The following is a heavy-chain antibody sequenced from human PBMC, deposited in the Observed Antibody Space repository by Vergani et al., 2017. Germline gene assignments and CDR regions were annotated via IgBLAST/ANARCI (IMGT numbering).Heavy chain of an antibody. CDR1: GGSISSYY. Sequence: QVQLQESGPGLVKPSETLSLTCTVSGGSISSYYWSWIRQPPGKGLQWIGYIFYRGSTNYNPSLKSRVTITVDTSKNQFSLKLRSVTAADTAVYYCARASGYYSTYYYYYYMDVWGKGTTVTVSS. CDR2: IFYRGST. J-gene: IGHJ6*03. CDR3: ARASGYYSTYYYYYYMDV. D-gene: IGHD3-22*01. V-gene: IGHV4-59*01.